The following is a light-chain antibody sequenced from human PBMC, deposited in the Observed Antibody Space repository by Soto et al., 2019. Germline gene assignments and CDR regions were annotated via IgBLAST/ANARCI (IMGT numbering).Light chain of an antibody. V-gene: IGKV3-20*01. CDR2: GAS. CDR3: QQYDTSPPLT. Sequence: EIVLTQSPGTLSLSPGDRATLSCRASQSVTSNYLAWYQQKPGQAPRLLLYGASRRAIGIPDRFSGSGSGTDFTLTISRLEPEDFAVYYCQQYDTSPPLTFGGGTKVEIQ. J-gene: IGKJ4*01. CDR1: QSVTSNY.